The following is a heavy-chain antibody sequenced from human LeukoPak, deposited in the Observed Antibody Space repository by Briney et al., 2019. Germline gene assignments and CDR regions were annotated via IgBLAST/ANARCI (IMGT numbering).Heavy chain of an antibody. V-gene: IGHV3-23*01. CDR1: GITLSNYG. CDR2: ISGSGGNT. CDR3: ARSKNYYYYMDV. J-gene: IGHJ6*03. Sequence: GGSLRLSCAVSGITLSNYGMSWVRQAPGKGLEWVSGISGSGGNTYYADSVKGRFTISRDNSKNTLYLQMNSLRAEDTAVYYCARSKNYYYYMDVWGKGTTVTVSS.